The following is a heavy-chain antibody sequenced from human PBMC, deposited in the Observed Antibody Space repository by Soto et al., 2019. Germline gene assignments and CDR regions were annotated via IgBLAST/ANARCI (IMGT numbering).Heavy chain of an antibody. CDR3: ARYRNILWRSHPFDI. CDR2: IYPGGVNI. D-gene: IGHD2-21*01. J-gene: IGHJ3*02. Sequence: ASVKVSCKAIGYSFTSHYMHWVRQAPGQGLEWMGTIYPGGVNIDYAQKFQGRVTMTKDTSTSTAYMELSSLRSEDTAVYYCARYRNILWRSHPFDIWGQGTMVTVSS. V-gene: IGHV1-46*01. CDR1: GYSFTSHY.